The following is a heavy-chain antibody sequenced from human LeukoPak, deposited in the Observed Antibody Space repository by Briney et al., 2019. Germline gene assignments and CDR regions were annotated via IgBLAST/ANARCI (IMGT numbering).Heavy chain of an antibody. J-gene: IGHJ4*02. Sequence: GGSLRLSCAASGFTFNKSPMTWVRQALGKGLEWVSAISGSGGSTYYADSVKGRFTISRDNSKNTLYLQMNSLRAEDTAVYYCAKDRNSLGLDYWGQGTLVTVSS. CDR2: ISGSGGST. CDR3: AKDRNSLGLDY. CDR1: GFTFNKSP. V-gene: IGHV3-23*01. D-gene: IGHD1-7*01.